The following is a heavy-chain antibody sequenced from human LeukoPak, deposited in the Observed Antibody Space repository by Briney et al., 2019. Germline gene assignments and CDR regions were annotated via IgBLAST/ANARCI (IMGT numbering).Heavy chain of an antibody. CDR2: IYYSGST. Sequence: PSETLSLTCTVSGGSISSSSYYWGWIRQPPGKGLEWIGSIYYSGSTYYNPSLKSRVTISVDTSKNQFSLKLSSVTAADTAVYYCARHDVVYYYYMDVWGKGTTVTISS. V-gene: IGHV4-39*01. J-gene: IGHJ6*03. D-gene: IGHD2-15*01. CDR3: ARHDVVYYYYMDV. CDR1: GGSISSSSYY.